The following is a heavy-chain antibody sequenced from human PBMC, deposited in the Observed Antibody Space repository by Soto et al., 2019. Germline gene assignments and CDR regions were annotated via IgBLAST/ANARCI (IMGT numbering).Heavy chain of an antibody. CDR2: IKQDGSEK. Sequence: GGSLRLSCAASGLTFSSYWMSWFRQAPGKGLEWVANIKQDGSEKYSVDSVKGRFTISRDNAKNSLYLQMNSLRAEDTAIYYCAKIRLLTTVDYWGQGTLVTVSS. V-gene: IGHV3-7*03. CDR3: AKIRLLTTVDY. CDR1: GLTFSSYW. J-gene: IGHJ4*02. D-gene: IGHD4-17*01.